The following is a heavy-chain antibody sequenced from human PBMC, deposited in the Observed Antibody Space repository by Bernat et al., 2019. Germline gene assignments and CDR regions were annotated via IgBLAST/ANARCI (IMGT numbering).Heavy chain of an antibody. J-gene: IGHJ4*02. V-gene: IGHV3-30-3*01. Sequence: QVQLVESGGGVVQPVRSLRLSCAASGFTFSSYAMHWVRQAPGKGLEWVAVISYDGSNKYYADSVKGRFTISRDNSKNTLYLQMNSLRAEDTAVYCCARGDVPAAIPIAMYWGQGTLVTVSS. D-gene: IGHD2-2*02. CDR1: GFTFSSYA. CDR2: ISYDGSNK. CDR3: ARGDVPAAIPIAMY.